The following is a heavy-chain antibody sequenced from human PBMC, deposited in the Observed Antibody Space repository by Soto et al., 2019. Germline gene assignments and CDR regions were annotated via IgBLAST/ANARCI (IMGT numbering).Heavy chain of an antibody. J-gene: IGHJ4*02. Sequence: QLQLQESGPGLLKPSETLSLICSVSGGPISSSGHFWAWIRQPPGRGLEWLATIYYTGTTYYNPSLKSRLTISMDTSKDQFSLDLTSMTAADTALYFCARRVYSGSGRDYFDRWGQGSLVTVSS. CDR1: GGPISSSGHF. CDR2: IYYTGTT. CDR3: ARRVYSGSGRDYFDR. D-gene: IGHD1-26*01. V-gene: IGHV4-39*01.